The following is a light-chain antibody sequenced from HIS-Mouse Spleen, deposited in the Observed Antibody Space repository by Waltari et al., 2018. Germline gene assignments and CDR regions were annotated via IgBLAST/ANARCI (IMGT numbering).Light chain of an antibody. CDR2: EGS. CDR3: CSYAGSSLRV. Sequence: QSALTQPASVSGSPGQSITIPCTGTSSDVGSYNLVSWYQQHPGKAPKLMIYEGSKRPSGVSNRFSGSKSGNTASLTISGLQAEDEADYYCCSYAGSSLRVFGGGTKLTVL. J-gene: IGLJ3*02. V-gene: IGLV2-23*01. CDR1: SSDVGSYNL.